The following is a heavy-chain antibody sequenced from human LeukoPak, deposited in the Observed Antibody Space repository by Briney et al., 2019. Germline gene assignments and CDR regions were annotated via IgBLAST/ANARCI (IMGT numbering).Heavy chain of an antibody. V-gene: IGHV4-30-4*01. CDR3: ARPYYYDSRIDP. D-gene: IGHD3-22*01. CDR1: GGSISSGDYY. J-gene: IGHJ5*02. Sequence: SETLSLTCTVSGGSISSGDYYWSWIRQPPGKGLEWIGYMYYSGSTYYNPSLKSRATISVDTSKNQFSLKLTSVTAAVTAVYYCARPYYYDSRIDPWGQGTLVTVSS. CDR2: MYYSGST.